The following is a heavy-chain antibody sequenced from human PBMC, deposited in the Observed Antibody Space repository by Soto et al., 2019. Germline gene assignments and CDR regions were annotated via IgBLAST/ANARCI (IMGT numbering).Heavy chain of an antibody. D-gene: IGHD3-3*01. CDR1: GGSLSGYY. V-gene: IGHV4-34*02. CDR3: ARRPLNFDPWICTAKPFDS. CDR2: INQIGST. J-gene: IGHJ4*02. Sequence: QVQLQQWGAGLLKPSETLSLTCAVYGGSLSGYYWSWIRQSPGEGLEWIGEINQIGSTIHNQSLKSRVTLSVNTPRNQFSLKLSSVTAADTAVYYCARRPLNFDPWICTAKPFDSWGQGILVTVSS.